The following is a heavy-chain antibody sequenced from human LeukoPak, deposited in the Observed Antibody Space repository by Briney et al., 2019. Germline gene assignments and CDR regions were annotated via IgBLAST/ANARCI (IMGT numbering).Heavy chain of an antibody. CDR1: GGSISSSSYY. J-gene: IGHJ4*02. V-gene: IGHV4-39*07. D-gene: IGHD5-24*01. CDR3: ARREDGYNHYFDY. Sequence: SETLSFTCTVSGGSISSSSYYWGWIRQPPGKGLEWIGSIYYSGSTYYNPSLKSRVTISVDTSKNQFSLKLSSVTAADTAVYYCARREDGYNHYFDYWGQGTLVTVSS. CDR2: IYYSGST.